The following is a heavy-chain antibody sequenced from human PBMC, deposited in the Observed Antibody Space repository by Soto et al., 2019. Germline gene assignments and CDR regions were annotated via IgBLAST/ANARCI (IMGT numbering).Heavy chain of an antibody. J-gene: IGHJ4*02. Sequence: ASVKVSCKASGYTFTSYGISWVRQAPGQGLEWMGWISAYNGNTNYAQKLQGRVTMTTDTSTSTAYMELRSLTSDDTAVFYCARTRPGIAVAGHDYWGQGTLVTVSS. CDR1: GYTFTSYG. CDR3: ARTRPGIAVAGHDY. V-gene: IGHV1-18*01. CDR2: ISAYNGNT. D-gene: IGHD6-19*01.